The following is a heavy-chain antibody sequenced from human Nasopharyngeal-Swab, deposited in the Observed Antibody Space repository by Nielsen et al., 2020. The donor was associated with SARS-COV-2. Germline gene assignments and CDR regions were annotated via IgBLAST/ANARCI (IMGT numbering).Heavy chain of an antibody. CDR2: VSGSGYST. Sequence: WIRQPQGKGLEWVSGVSGSGYSTYYADSVKGRFTISRDNSKNTLYLQMHSLRAEDTAVYYCAKAPTVRAYADYWGQGTLVTVSS. D-gene: IGHD3-10*01. J-gene: IGHJ4*02. CDR3: AKAPTVRAYADY. V-gene: IGHV3-23*01.